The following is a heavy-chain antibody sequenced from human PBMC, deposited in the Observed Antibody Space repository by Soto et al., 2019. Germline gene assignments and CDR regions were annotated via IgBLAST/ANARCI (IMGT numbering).Heavy chain of an antibody. D-gene: IGHD3-10*02. Sequence: SQTISLTCVSSRDSVTGNTAGWNWIRKSPSRGLEWLGRTYYRSKWYYDYAGSVKGRMTINPDTSRNQFSLQLNSVSPEDTAVYYCASGMLVRGAYYVDVWGKGISVAFSA. V-gene: IGHV6-1*01. CDR3: ASGMLVRGAYYVDV. CDR1: RDSVTGNTAG. CDR2: TYYRSKWYY. J-gene: IGHJ6*04.